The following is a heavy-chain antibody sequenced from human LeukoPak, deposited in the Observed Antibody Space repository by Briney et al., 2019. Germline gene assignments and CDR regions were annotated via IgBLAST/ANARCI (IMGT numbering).Heavy chain of an antibody. Sequence: GGSLRLSCAASEFIFSDYTMHWVRQAPGKGLEWVSSISSTSSYIYYADSLKGRFTISRDNAKNSLYLNIHSLRAEDTAVYYCARDRADPDYGDYVFAYWGQGTLVTVSS. V-gene: IGHV3-21*01. D-gene: IGHD4-17*01. J-gene: IGHJ4*02. CDR3: ARDRADPDYGDYVFAY. CDR1: EFIFSDYT. CDR2: ISSTSSYI.